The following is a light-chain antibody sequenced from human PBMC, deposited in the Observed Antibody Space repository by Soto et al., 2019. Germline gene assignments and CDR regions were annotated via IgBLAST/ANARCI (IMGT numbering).Light chain of an antibody. V-gene: IGKV2-28*01. Sequence: DIVMTQSPLSLPVTPGEPASISCRSSQSLLHNNGYNYLDWYLQKPGQSPQLLIYLGSNRASGAPDRFSGSGSGTDFTLKISRVEAEDVGVYYCMQALQPPWTFGQGTKVEIK. J-gene: IGKJ1*01. CDR3: MQALQPPWT. CDR2: LGS. CDR1: QSLLHNNGYNY.